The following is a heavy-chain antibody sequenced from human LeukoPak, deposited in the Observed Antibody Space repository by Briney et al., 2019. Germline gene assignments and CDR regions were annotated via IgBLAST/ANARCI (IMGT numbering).Heavy chain of an antibody. D-gene: IGHD3-22*01. J-gene: IGHJ4*02. Sequence: GGSLRLSCAASGFTVSSNYMSWVRQAPGKGLEWVSVIYSGGSTYYADSVKGRFTISRDNSKNTLYLQMNSLRAEDTAVYYCARDPPPGYYDSSGYHVYWGQGTLVTVSS. CDR1: GFTVSSNY. V-gene: IGHV3-53*01. CDR3: ARDPPPGYYDSSGYHVY. CDR2: IYSGGST.